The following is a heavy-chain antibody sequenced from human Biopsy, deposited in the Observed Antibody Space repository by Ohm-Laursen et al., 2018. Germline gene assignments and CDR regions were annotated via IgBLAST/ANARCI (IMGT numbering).Heavy chain of an antibody. D-gene: IGHD4-23*01. CDR3: ARDWGGDYGGNIDYYYFYGMDV. CDR1: GFTFSDYY. V-gene: IGHV3-11*01. J-gene: IGHJ6*02. Sequence: SLRLSCTASGFTFSDYYMSWVRQAPGQGLEWLSYIIRSGSIIDYADSVEGRFTISRDNAQNTLYLQMNSLRADDTAVYYCARDWGGDYGGNIDYYYFYGMDVWGQGTTVTVSS. CDR2: IIRSGSII.